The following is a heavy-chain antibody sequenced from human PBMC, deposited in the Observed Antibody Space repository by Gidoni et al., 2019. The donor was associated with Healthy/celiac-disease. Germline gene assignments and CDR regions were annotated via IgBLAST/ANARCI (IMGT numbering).Heavy chain of an antibody. CDR3: ARHSRSGELWSGYEDV. Sequence: EVQLVQSGAEVKKPGESLKISCKGSGYSCTSYWIGLVRQMPGKGLEWMGIIYPSDSDTRYSPSFQGEDSISADKSTSTAYLQWSSLKASDTAMYYCARHSRSGELWSGYEDVWGQGTTVTVSS. CDR1: GYSCTSYW. J-gene: IGHJ6*02. CDR2: IYPSDSDT. V-gene: IGHV5-51*01. D-gene: IGHD3-3*01.